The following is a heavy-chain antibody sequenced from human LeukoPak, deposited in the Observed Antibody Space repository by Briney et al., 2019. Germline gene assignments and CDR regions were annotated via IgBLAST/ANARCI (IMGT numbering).Heavy chain of an antibody. Sequence: ASVKVSCNGSGYTFTSYYMHWVRQGPRQGLEWMGIINPSGGSTSNAQKFQGRVTMTRDTSTSTVYMELSSLRSEDTAVYYCARGYSGYDFDYSGQGTLVTVSS. CDR2: INPSGGST. D-gene: IGHD5-12*01. J-gene: IGHJ4*02. CDR1: GYTFTSYY. V-gene: IGHV1-46*01. CDR3: ARGYSGYDFDY.